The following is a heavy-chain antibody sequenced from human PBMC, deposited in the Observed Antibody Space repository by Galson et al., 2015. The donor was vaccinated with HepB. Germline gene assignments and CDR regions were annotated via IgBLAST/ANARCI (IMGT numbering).Heavy chain of an antibody. Sequence: QVQLQESGPGLVKPSQTLSLSCAVYGGSSGDFYCGWIRQPPGKGLVWIGEINHSGSTNYNPSLKSRVTMSVDTSKNQFSLKLSSVTAADTAVYFCARAPLEEGRYHYYYMDVWGKGTTVTVSS. CDR3: ARAPLEEGRYHYYYMDV. CDR2: INHSGST. CDR1: GGSSGDFY. J-gene: IGHJ6*03. D-gene: IGHD1-26*01. V-gene: IGHV4-34*09.